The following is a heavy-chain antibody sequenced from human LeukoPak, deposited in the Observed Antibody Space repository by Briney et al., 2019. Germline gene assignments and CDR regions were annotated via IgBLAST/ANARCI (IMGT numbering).Heavy chain of an antibody. J-gene: IGHJ4*02. CDR2: ISSSSSYI. D-gene: IGHD2-15*01. Sequence: GGSLRLSCAASGFTFGSYSMNWVRQAPGKGLEWVSSISSSSSYIYYADSVKGRFTISRDNAKNSLYLQMNSLRAEDTAVYYCAATPIVGYCGGGSCYRHFDYWGQGTLVTVSS. CDR3: AATPIVGYCGGGSCYRHFDY. CDR1: GFTFGSYS. V-gene: IGHV3-21*01.